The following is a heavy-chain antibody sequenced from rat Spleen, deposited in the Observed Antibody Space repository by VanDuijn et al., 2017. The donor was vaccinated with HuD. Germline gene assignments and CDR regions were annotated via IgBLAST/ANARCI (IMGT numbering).Heavy chain of an antibody. CDR1: GLTFSDYA. CDR3: ARPTTGIPFNY. CDR2: ITYDGSGT. Sequence: EVQLVESGGGLVQPGRPLELSCAASGLTFSDYAMAWVRQAPKKGLEWVAVITYDGSGTYYRDSVKGRFTISRDNAKSTLYLQMDSLRSEDTAIYYCARPTTGIPFNYWGQGVMVTVSS. V-gene: IGHV5-17*01. D-gene: IGHD1-9*01. J-gene: IGHJ2*01.